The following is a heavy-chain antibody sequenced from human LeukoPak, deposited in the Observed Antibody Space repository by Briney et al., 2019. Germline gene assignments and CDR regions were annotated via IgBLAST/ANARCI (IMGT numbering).Heavy chain of an antibody. Sequence: GGSLRLSCAASGFTFDDYAMHWVRQAPGKGLEWVSGINWNSGIIGYADSVKGRFTISRDNAKNSLYLQMNSLRAEDMAFYYCVKDIWKGEYQLLGPFDYWGQGTLVTVSS. V-gene: IGHV3-9*03. CDR1: GFTFDDYA. CDR2: INWNSGII. CDR3: VKDIWKGEYQLLGPFDY. D-gene: IGHD2-2*01. J-gene: IGHJ4*02.